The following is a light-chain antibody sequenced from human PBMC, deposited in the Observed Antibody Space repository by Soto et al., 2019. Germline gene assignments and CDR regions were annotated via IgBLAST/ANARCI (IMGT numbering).Light chain of an antibody. Sequence: DIVMTQSPDSLAVSLGERATINCKSSQSVLYSSDNKNYLAWYQQKPGQPPKLLIYWASTRESGVPDRISGSGSGTDFTLTISSLQAEDVAVYYCQQYYTAIAFGQGTRLEIK. CDR2: WAS. J-gene: IGKJ5*01. CDR1: QSVLYSSDNKNY. CDR3: QQYYTAIA. V-gene: IGKV4-1*01.